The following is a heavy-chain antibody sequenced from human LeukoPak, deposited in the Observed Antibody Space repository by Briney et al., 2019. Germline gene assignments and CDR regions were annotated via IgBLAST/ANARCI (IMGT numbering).Heavy chain of an antibody. J-gene: IGHJ4*02. CDR3: AAGRDCSGGSCYPAELD. CDR1: GFTFTSSA. D-gene: IGHD2-15*01. CDR2: IVVGSGNT. V-gene: IGHV1-58*02. Sequence: SAKVSCKASGFTFTSSAMQWVRQARGQRLEWIGWIVVGSGNTNYAQKFQERVTITRDMSTSTAYMELSSLRSEDTAVYYCAAGRDCSGGSCYPAELDWGQGTLVTVSS.